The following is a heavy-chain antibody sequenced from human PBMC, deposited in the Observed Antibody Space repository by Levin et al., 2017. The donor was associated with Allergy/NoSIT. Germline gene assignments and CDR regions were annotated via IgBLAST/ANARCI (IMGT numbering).Heavy chain of an antibody. CDR2: IYPGGTT. J-gene: IGHJ4*02. D-gene: IGHD5-24*01. CDR1: GFTVSDNY. V-gene: IGHV3-53*01. CDR3: ARDLDGYGDFDY. Sequence: PSETLSLTCAASGFTVSDNYMNWVRQAPGKGLEWVSVIYPGGTTYYADSVKGRFTISRDNSKSTLYLQMHSLRAEDTAVYYCARDLDGYGDFDYWGQGTLVTVSS.